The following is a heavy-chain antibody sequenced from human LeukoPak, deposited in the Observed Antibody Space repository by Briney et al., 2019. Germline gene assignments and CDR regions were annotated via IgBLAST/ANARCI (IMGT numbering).Heavy chain of an antibody. V-gene: IGHV3-33*01. CDR3: ASLDGSSSSGGDY. CDR1: GFTFSSYG. CDR2: IWYDGSNK. J-gene: IGHJ4*02. Sequence: GALRLSCAASGFTFSSYGMHWVRQAPGEGLGWVAVIWYDGSNKYYADSVKGRFTISRDNSKNTLYLQMNSLRAEDTAVYYCASLDGSSSSGGDYWGQGTLVTVSS. D-gene: IGHD6-13*01.